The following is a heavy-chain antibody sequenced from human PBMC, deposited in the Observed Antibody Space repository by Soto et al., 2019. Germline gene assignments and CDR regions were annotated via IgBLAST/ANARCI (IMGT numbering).Heavy chain of an antibody. CDR2: ISAYNGNT. V-gene: IGHV1-18*01. D-gene: IGHD3-3*01. Sequence: QVQLVQSGGEVKKPGASVKVSCKASGYTFTTYGITWVRQGPGQGLEWMGWISAYNGNTNYAQKVQGRVTMTTDTATSTAYMELSRLISDDSVVDYCARVGDHCSRSGYYTHANCRHRGQGTLVTGSS. J-gene: IGHJ1*01. CDR1: GYTFTTYG. CDR3: ARVGDHCSRSGYYTHANCRH.